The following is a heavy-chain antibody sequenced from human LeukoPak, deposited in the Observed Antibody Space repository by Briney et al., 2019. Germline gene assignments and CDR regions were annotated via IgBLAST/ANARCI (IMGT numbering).Heavy chain of an antibody. CDR1: GYTFTGYY. D-gene: IGHD3-10*01. CDR2: INPNSGGT. CDR3: ARDRPLLWFGELLVRADYYYGMDV. J-gene: IGHJ6*02. Sequence: GASVKVSCKASGYTFTGYYMHWVRQAPGQGLEWMGWINPNSGGTNYAQKFQGRATMTRDTSISTAYMELSRLRSDDTAVYYCARDRPLLWFGELLVRADYYYGMDVWGQGTAVTVSS. V-gene: IGHV1-2*02.